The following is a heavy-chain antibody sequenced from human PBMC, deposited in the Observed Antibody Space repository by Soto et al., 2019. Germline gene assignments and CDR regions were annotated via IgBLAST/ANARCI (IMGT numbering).Heavy chain of an antibody. J-gene: IGHJ6*02. V-gene: IGHV3-11*06. D-gene: IGHD3-10*01. CDR2: ISSSSSYT. Sequence: GSLLRPCAASGFTFSDYYMSWIRQAPGKGLEWVSYISSSSSYTNYADSVKGRFTISRDNAKNSLYLQMNSLRAEDTAVYYCARDASTMVRYYGMDVWGQGTPVTVSS. CDR1: GFTFSDYY. CDR3: ARDASTMVRYYGMDV.